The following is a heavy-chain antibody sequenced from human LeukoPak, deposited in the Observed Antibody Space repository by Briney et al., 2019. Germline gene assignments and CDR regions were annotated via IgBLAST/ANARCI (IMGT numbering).Heavy chain of an antibody. Sequence: GGSLRLSCVASGFSFSDYWMSWVRQAPGKGLEWVANIKKDGSDKYYVDSVKGRFTISRDNAKNSLYLQMNSLRAEDTAVYYCAKKMDTWGQGTLVTVSS. D-gene: IGHD5-24*01. CDR3: AKKMDT. CDR2: IKKDGSDK. V-gene: IGHV3-7*01. CDR1: GFSFSDYW. J-gene: IGHJ4*02.